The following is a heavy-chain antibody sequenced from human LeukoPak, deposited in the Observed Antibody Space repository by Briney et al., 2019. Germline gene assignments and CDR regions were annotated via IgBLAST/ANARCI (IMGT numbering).Heavy chain of an antibody. CDR1: GYSVSSVYY. Sequence: SETLSLTCTVPGYSVSSVYYWGWIRQPPGKGLEWIGSIYHSGSTYYHASLKSRVTISVDTSKNQFSLKLSSVTAADTDAYYCASVGYCTHGVCYSENWFDPWGQGTLVTVSS. CDR2: IYHSGST. D-gene: IGHD2-8*01. J-gene: IGHJ5*02. V-gene: IGHV4-38-2*02. CDR3: ASVGYCTHGVCYSENWFDP.